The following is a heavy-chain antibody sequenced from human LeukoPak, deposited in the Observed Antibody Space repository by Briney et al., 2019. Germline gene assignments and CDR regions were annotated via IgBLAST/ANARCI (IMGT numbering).Heavy chain of an antibody. CDR1: GGSISEYY. Sequence: SETLSLTCTVSGGSISEYYWSWIRQPAGKGLEWIGRIYSSGSANYNPSLKGRLTMSVDASKNQFSLKLSSVTAADTAVYYCASYGGSENFDYWGQGTLVTVSS. CDR2: IYSSGSA. V-gene: IGHV4-4*07. D-gene: IGHD4/OR15-4a*01. CDR3: ASYGGSENFDY. J-gene: IGHJ4*02.